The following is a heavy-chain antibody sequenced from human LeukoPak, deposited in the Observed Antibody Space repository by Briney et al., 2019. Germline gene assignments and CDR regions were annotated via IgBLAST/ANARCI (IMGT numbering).Heavy chain of an antibody. D-gene: IGHD7-27*01. CDR2: ISDSGGST. CDR3: ATSNWGSNY. Sequence: GGSLRLSCAASGFTFSSYAVSWVRQAPGKGLAWVSAISDSGGSTQYADSVKGRFIISRDNSKNTLYLQMNSLRVEDTAVYYCATSNWGSNYWGQGTLVTVSS. J-gene: IGHJ4*02. V-gene: IGHV3-23*01. CDR1: GFTFSSYA.